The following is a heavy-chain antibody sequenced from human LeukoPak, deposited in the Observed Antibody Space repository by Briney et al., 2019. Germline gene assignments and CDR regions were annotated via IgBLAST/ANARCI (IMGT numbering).Heavy chain of an antibody. V-gene: IGHV1-2*02. CDR2: INPNSGGT. D-gene: IGHD2-2*01. Sequence: ASVKVSCKASGYTFTGYYVHWVRQAPGQGLEWMGWINPNSGGTNYAQKFQGRVTMTRDTSISTAYMELSRLRSDDTAVYYCARATLGYCSSTSCQHFDYWGQGTLVTVSS. CDR1: GYTFTGYY. J-gene: IGHJ4*02. CDR3: ARATLGYCSSTSCQHFDY.